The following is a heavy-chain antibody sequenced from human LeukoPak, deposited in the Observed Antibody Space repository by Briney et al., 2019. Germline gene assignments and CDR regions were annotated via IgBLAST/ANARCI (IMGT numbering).Heavy chain of an antibody. Sequence: SETLSLTCTVSGGSVSSGSYYWSWIRQPPGKGLEWIGYIYYSGSTNYNPSLKSRVTISVDTSKNQFSLKLSSVTAADTAVYYCARVRSDCTNGVCYTYPDYWGQGTLVTVSS. CDR1: GGSVSSGSYY. V-gene: IGHV4-61*01. D-gene: IGHD2-8*01. CDR3: ARVRSDCTNGVCYTYPDY. CDR2: IYYSGST. J-gene: IGHJ4*02.